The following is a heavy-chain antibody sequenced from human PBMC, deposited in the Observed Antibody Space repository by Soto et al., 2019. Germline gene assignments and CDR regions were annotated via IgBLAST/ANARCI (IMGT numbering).Heavy chain of an antibody. J-gene: IGHJ4*02. CDR3: ATDPLGYCSGGSCYSLAY. Sequence: QVQLVQSGAEVKKPGASVKVSCKVSGYTLTELSMHWVRQAPGKGLEWMGGFDPEDGETIYAQKFQRRFTMTQDTSTDTAYMELSSLRSEDTAVYYCATDPLGYCSGGSCYSLAYWGQGTLVTVSS. D-gene: IGHD2-15*01. CDR2: FDPEDGET. V-gene: IGHV1-24*01. CDR1: GYTLTELS.